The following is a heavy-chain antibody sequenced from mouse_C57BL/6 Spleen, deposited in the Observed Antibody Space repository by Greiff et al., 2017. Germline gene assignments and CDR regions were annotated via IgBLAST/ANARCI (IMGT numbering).Heavy chain of an antibody. CDR3: ARGDYGSSYGYFDV. CDR2: IYPSDSET. D-gene: IGHD1-1*01. J-gene: IGHJ1*03. CDR1: GYTFTSYW. Sequence: VQLQQPGAELVRPGSSVKLSCKASGYTFTSYWMDWVKQRPGQGLEWIGNIYPSDSETHYNQKFKDKATLTVDKSSSTAYMQLSSLTSEDSAVYYCARGDYGSSYGYFDVWGTGTTVTVSS. V-gene: IGHV1-61*01.